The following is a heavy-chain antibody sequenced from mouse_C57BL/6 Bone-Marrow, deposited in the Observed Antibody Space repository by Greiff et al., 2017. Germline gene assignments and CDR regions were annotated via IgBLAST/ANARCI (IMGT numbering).Heavy chain of an antibody. D-gene: IGHD1-1*01. J-gene: IGHJ2*01. CDR1: GFNIKDDY. CDR3: TFPYYYDY. V-gene: IGHV14-4*01. Sequence: EVQLQQSGAELVRPGASVKLSCTASGFNIKDDYMHWVKQRPEQGLEWIGWIDPENGDTEYASKFQGKATITADTSSNTAYLQLSSLTSEYTAVYYCTFPYYYDYWGQGTTLTVSS. CDR2: IDPENGDT.